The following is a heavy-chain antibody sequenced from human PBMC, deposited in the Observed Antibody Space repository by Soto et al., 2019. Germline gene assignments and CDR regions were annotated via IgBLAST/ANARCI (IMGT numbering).Heavy chain of an antibody. V-gene: IGHV3-73*01. CDR1: GFTFSGSA. J-gene: IGHJ4*02. CDR3: TSPTGSTEGFDY. Sequence: GGSLRLSCAASGFTFSGSAMHWVRQASGKGLEWVGRIRSKANSYATAYAASVKGRFTISRDDSKNTAYLQMNSLKTEDTAVYYCTSPTGSTEGFDYWGQGTLVTVSS. D-gene: IGHD2-2*01. CDR2: IRSKANSYAT.